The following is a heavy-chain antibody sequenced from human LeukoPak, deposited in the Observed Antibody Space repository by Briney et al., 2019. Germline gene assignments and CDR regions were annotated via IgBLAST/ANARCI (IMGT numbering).Heavy chain of an antibody. CDR1: GFTFSSYG. J-gene: IGHJ6*02. CDR2: ISYDGSNK. CDR3: ASARVGMDV. D-gene: IGHD6-25*01. Sequence: GRSLRLSCAASGFTFSSYGMHWVRQAPGKGLEWVAVISYDGSNKYYADSVKGRFTISRDNSKNTLYLQMNSLRAEDTAVYYCASARVGMDVWGQGTTVTVSS. V-gene: IGHV3-30*03.